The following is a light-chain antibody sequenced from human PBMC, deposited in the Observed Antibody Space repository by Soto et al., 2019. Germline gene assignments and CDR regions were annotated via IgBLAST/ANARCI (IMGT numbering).Light chain of an antibody. J-gene: IGKJ5*01. CDR1: QGVTTN. CDR3: QQCNNWPFS. CDR2: DVS. Sequence: EIVMTQSPGTLSVSPGERATLSCRAGQGVTTNFAWYQQKSGQSPRLLIYDVSIRATGVPARFSGTGSETDFTLTISGLQSEDSAVYFCQQCNNWPFSFGQGTRLEIK. V-gene: IGKV3-15*01.